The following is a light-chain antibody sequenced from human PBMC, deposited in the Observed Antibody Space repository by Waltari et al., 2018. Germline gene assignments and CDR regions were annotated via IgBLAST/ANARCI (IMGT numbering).Light chain of an antibody. Sequence: DIQLTQSPSFLSAVVGDRVTITCRASQDISIFLAWYQQTPGKAPKLLIFAASDLQSGVPLRFSGTGSGTEFTLTISSLRPEDFATYYCQQLHSYPHTFGQGPRWRSN. CDR1: QDISIF. CDR2: AAS. V-gene: IGKV1-9*01. J-gene: IGKJ2*01. CDR3: QQLHSYPHT.